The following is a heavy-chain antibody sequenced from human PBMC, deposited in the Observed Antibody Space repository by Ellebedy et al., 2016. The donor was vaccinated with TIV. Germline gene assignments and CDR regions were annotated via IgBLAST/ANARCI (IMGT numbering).Heavy chain of an antibody. CDR3: AKGRGGGSDSSAPRYYFDY. V-gene: IGHV3-23*01. Sequence: GESLKISCAASGFTFSGYAMSWVRQAPGKGLGWVSGINSGGTRTYYADSVKGRFTISIDNSKKTLYLQMNSLRAEDTAIYYCAKGRGGGSDSSAPRYYFDYWGLGTLVTVSS. D-gene: IGHD3-22*01. CDR1: GFTFSGYA. CDR2: INSGGTRT. J-gene: IGHJ4*02.